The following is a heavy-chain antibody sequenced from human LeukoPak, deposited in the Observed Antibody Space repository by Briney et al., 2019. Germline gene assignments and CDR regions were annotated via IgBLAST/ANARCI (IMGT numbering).Heavy chain of an antibody. Sequence: GGSLRLSCAASGFTFSTYGMHWVRQAPGKGLEWVAVIWCDGSNRFYADSVKGRFTFSRDNSKNTLSLQMNSLRAEDTAVYYCVKERSPFDAFDIWGQGTMVTVSS. V-gene: IGHV3-33*06. J-gene: IGHJ3*02. CDR2: IWCDGSNR. CDR1: GFTFSTYG. CDR3: VKERSPFDAFDI.